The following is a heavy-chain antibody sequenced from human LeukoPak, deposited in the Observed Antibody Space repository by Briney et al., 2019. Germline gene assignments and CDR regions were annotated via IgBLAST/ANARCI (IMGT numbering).Heavy chain of an antibody. CDR2: ITWNGGST. Sequence: GGSLRLSCAASGFTFDDYTMHWVRQGPGKGLEWVSLITWNGGSTYYADSVKGRFTISRDNNNNSLYLQMNSLKTEDTALYYCAKEATMIVGGQYFDSWGQGSLVTVSS. CDR3: AKEATMIVGGQYFDS. V-gene: IGHV3-43*01. CDR1: GFTFDDYT. J-gene: IGHJ4*02. D-gene: IGHD3-22*01.